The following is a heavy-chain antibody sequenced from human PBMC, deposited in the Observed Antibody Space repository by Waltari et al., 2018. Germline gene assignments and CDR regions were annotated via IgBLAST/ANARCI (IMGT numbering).Heavy chain of an antibody. CDR2: FDPCGGET. J-gene: IGHJ5*02. CDR3: ATRSAYSSGGSSYNWFDP. CDR1: GYTLTELS. D-gene: IGHD2-15*01. Sequence: QVQLVQSGAEVKKPGASVKVSCKVSGYTLTELSMHWVRQAPGKGLEWMGGFDPCGGETIYAKKFQGIVTMTEDTSTDTADKELSSRGSEDTAVYYWATRSAYSSGGSSYNWFDPWGQGTLVTVTS. V-gene: IGHV1-24*01.